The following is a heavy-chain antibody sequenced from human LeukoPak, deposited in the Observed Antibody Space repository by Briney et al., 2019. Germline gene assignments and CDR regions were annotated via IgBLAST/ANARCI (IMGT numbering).Heavy chain of an antibody. CDR3: ARDVLVLYDY. D-gene: IGHD2-8*02. J-gene: IGHJ4*02. V-gene: IGHV3-7*01. Sequence: GGSLRLSCAASGFTFSSYRMSWVRQAPGKGLEWVANIKQDGSGKYYVDSVKGRFTIPRDNAKNSLYLQMNSLRAEDTAVYYCARDVLVLYDYWGQGTLVTVSS. CDR2: IKQDGSGK. CDR1: GFTFSSYR.